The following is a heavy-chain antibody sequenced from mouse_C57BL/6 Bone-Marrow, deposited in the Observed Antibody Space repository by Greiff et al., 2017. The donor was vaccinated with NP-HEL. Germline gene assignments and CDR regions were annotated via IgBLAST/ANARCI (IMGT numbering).Heavy chain of an antibody. CDR1: GYEFSNYW. V-gene: IGHV1-80*01. J-gene: IGHJ3*01. Sequence: QVQLQQSGAELVKPGASVTLSCKASGYEFSNYWMNWVKQRPGKGLEWIGQIYPGDGDTNYNGKFKDKATLSADKSSSTAYMQLSRLTSEDSSVYFCARGAYWGQGTLVTVSA. CDR3: ARGAY. CDR2: IYPGDGDT.